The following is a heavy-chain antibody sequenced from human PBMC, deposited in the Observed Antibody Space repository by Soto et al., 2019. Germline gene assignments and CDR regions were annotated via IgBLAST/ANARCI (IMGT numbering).Heavy chain of an antibody. CDR2: ISYDGSNK. J-gene: IGHJ6*02. CDR3: ARDRGDGYNYDYYYGMDV. D-gene: IGHD5-12*01. CDR1: GFTFSSYA. V-gene: IGHV3-30-3*01. Sequence: GGSLRLSCAASGFTFSSYAMHWVRQAPGKGLEWVAVISYDGSNKYYADSVKGRFTISRDNSKNTLYLQMNSLRAEDTAVYYCARDRGDGYNYDYYYGMDVWGQGTTVTVSS.